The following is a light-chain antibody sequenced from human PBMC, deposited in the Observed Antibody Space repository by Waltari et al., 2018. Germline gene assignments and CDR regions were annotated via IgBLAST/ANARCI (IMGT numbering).Light chain of an antibody. CDR2: GAS. V-gene: IGKV3-20*01. CDR3: QHYGSSPLT. CDR1: QSVGSSS. Sequence: IVLTQFPGTRSFSPGERATLSCSASQSVGSSSLAWYHQKPGQAPRLLIYGASNRATGIPDRFSGSGSGTDFTLTISRLEPEDFAIYYCQHYGSSPLTFGQGTNLEIK. J-gene: IGKJ2*01.